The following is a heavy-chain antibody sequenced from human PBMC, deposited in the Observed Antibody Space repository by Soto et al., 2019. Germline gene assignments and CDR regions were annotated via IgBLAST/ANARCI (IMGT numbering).Heavy chain of an antibody. D-gene: IGHD3-3*01. J-gene: IGHJ4*02. CDR3: ARGGQDFWSGPFDY. CDR1: GGSISNYY. Sequence: SETLSLTCTVSGGSISNYYCNWIRQPAGKGLEWIGRIDTSGSTNYNPSLKSRVTMSVDTSKQEFSLKLSSVTAADTALYYCARGGQDFWSGPFDYWGRGAMVTVYS. V-gene: IGHV4-4*07. CDR2: IDTSGST.